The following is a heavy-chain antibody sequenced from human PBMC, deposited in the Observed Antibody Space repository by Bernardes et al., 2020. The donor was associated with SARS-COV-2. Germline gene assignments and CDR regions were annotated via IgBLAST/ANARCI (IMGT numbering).Heavy chain of an antibody. Sequence: GGSLRLSCAASGITVSSDYMSWVRQAPGKGLEWVSVIYNGGSTYYADSVKGRFTISRDNSKNTLYLQMDSLRAEDTAVYYCARAGGPYCTGASCYEYFDNWGQGTLVTVSS. CDR3: ARAGGPYCTGASCYEYFDN. CDR1: GITVSSDY. V-gene: IGHV3-66*01. CDR2: IYNGGST. D-gene: IGHD2-2*01. J-gene: IGHJ4*02.